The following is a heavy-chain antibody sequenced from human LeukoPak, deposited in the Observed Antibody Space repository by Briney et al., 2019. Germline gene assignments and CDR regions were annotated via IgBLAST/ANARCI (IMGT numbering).Heavy chain of an antibody. J-gene: IGHJ4*02. V-gene: IGHV3-7*05. Sequence: PGGTLRLSCAASGFTFSRYWMSWVRQAPGKGLEWVANIKEDGSRNHYVDPVKGRFTISRDNAKSSLHLQMNSLRAEDTAVYYCAKDLAGSGSYSFDYWGQGTLVTVSS. CDR3: AKDLAGSGSYSFDY. CDR1: GFTFSRYW. D-gene: IGHD1-26*01. CDR2: IKEDGSRN.